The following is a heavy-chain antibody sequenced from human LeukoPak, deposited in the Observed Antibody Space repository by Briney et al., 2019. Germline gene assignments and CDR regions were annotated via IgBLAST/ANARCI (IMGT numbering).Heavy chain of an antibody. CDR1: GYTFTSYD. J-gene: IGHJ4*02. Sequence: ASVKVSCTASGYTFTSYDINWVRQATGQGLEWMGWMNANSGNTGYAQKFQGRVTMTRNTSISTAYMELSSLRSEDTAVYYCARGYPGERWSGYFDYWGQGTLVTVSS. D-gene: IGHD3-16*01. V-gene: IGHV1-8*01. CDR3: ARGYPGERWSGYFDY. CDR2: MNANSGNT.